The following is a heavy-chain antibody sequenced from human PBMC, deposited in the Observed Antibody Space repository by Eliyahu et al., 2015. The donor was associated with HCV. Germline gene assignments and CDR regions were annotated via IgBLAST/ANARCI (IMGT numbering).Heavy chain of an antibody. Sequence: EVQLVESGGGLVQPGRSLRLSCAASGFTFDDYAMHWVRQAPGKGLEGVSGISWNSGSIGYADSVKGRFTISRDNAKNSLYLQMNSLRAEDTALYYCAKVVGATYLGYYYGMDVWGQGTTVTVSS. V-gene: IGHV3-9*01. D-gene: IGHD1-26*01. CDR3: AKVVGATYLGYYYGMDV. J-gene: IGHJ6*02. CDR2: ISWNSGSI. CDR1: GFTFDDYA.